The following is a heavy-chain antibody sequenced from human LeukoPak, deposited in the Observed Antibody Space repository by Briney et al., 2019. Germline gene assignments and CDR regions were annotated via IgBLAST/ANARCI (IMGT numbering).Heavy chain of an antibody. V-gene: IGHV3-15*01. CDR3: TTDFLDCSGGNCYYTPANFDY. Sequence: PGGSLRLSCAASGFTFSNAWMSWVRQAPGKGLEWVGRIKSKTDGGTTDYAAPVKGRFTISRDDSKNTLYLQMNSLKTEDTAVYYCTTDFLDCSGGNCYYTPANFDYWGQGTLVTVSS. J-gene: IGHJ4*02. CDR2: IKSKTDGGTT. CDR1: GFTFSNAW. D-gene: IGHD2-15*01.